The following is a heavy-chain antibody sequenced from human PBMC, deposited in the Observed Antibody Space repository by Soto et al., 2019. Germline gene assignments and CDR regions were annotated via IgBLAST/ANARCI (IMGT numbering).Heavy chain of an antibody. CDR2: ISAYNGNT. J-gene: IGHJ4*02. Sequence: QVQLVQSGAEVKKPGASVKVSCKASGYTFTSYGISWVRQAPGQGLEWMGWISAYNGNTNYARKLQGRVTMTTDTSTSTAYMERRSPRSDDTAVYYCARLGGYYSGGSCYRPFDYWGQGTLVTVSS. D-gene: IGHD2-15*01. V-gene: IGHV1-18*01. CDR3: ARLGGYYSGGSCYRPFDY. CDR1: GYTFTSYG.